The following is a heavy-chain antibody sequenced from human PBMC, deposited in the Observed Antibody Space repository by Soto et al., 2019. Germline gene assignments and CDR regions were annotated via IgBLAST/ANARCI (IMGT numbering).Heavy chain of an antibody. CDR2: IYTSGST. V-gene: IGHV4-4*07. CDR1: GGSISIYY. D-gene: IGHD2-2*01. CDR3: ARACSSNSCYDVFDY. J-gene: IGHJ4*02. Sequence: ETLSLTCTVSGGSISIYYWSWIRQPAGKGLEWIGRIYTSGSTNYNPSLKSRVTMSVDTSKNQFSLKLSSVTAADTAVYYCARACSSNSCYDVFDYWGQGTLVTVSS.